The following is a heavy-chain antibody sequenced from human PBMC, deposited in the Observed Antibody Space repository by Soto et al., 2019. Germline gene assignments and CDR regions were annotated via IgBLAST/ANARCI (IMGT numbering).Heavy chain of an antibody. CDR2: ISYDGSNK. CDR1: GFTFSSYG. Sequence: QVQLVESGGGVVQPGRSLRLSCAASGFTFSSYGMHWVRQAPGKGLEWVAVISYDGSNKYYADSVKGRFTISRDNSKNTLYLQMNSLRAEDTAVYYCAKGWLGYGAHDYWGQGTLVTVSS. V-gene: IGHV3-30*18. D-gene: IGHD4-17*01. J-gene: IGHJ4*02. CDR3: AKGWLGYGAHDY.